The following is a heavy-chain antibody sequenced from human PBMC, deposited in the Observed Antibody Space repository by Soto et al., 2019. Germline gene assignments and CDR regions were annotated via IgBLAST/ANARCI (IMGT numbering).Heavy chain of an antibody. CDR3: AREGKGIFDY. J-gene: IGHJ4*02. Sequence: SETLSLTCTVSGGSISSSSYYWGWIRQPPGKGLEWIGSIYYSGSTYYNPSLKSRVTISVDTSKNQFSLKLSSVTAADTAVYYCAREGKGIFDYWGQGTLVTVSS. CDR1: GGSISSSSYY. CDR2: IYYSGST. D-gene: IGHD6-13*01. V-gene: IGHV4-39*02.